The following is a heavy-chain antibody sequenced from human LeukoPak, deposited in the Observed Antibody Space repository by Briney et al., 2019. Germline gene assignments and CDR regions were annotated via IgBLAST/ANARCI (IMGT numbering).Heavy chain of an antibody. D-gene: IGHD3-22*01. V-gene: IGHV1-46*01. J-gene: IGHJ5*02. CDR3: ARGHPNILGGDYYDSSGYLNWFDP. CDR2: INPSGAST. CDR1: GYTFTSYY. Sequence: ASVKVSCKASGYTFTSYYMHWARQAPGQGLEWMGIINPSGASTSYAQKFQGRVTMTRDTSTSTVYMELSSLRSEDTAVYYCARGHPNILGGDYYDSSGYLNWFDPWGQGTLVTVSS.